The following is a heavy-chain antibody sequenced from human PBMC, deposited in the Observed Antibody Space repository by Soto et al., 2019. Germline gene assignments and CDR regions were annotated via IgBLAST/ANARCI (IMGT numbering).Heavy chain of an antibody. CDR3: ARDLVAAAGRDYYYGMDV. CDR2: IIPIFGTA. CDR1: GGTLSSYA. V-gene: IGHV1-69*13. D-gene: IGHD6-13*01. Sequence: SVKVSCKASGGTLSSYAISWVRQAPGQGLEWMGGIIPIFGTANYAQKFQGRVTITADESTSTAYMELSSLRSEDTAVYYCARDLVAAAGRDYYYGMDVWGQGTTVTVSS. J-gene: IGHJ6*02.